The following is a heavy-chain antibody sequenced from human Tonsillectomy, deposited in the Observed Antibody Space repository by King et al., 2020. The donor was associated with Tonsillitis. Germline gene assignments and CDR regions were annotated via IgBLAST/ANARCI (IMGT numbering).Heavy chain of an antibody. Sequence: QLVQSGKGVVQPGRSLRLSCAASGFTFSNYAMHWVRQAPGKGLEWVAIISYDGSNKYYADSVRGRFTISRDNSKNTLYLQMNSLRAEDTAVYHCARVKWPGDSNVYLDYWGQGPLVPVSS. V-gene: IGHV3-30-3*01. J-gene: IGHJ4*02. D-gene: IGHD3-22*01. CDR1: GFTFSNYA. CDR3: ARVKWPGDSNVYLDY. CDR2: ISYDGSNK.